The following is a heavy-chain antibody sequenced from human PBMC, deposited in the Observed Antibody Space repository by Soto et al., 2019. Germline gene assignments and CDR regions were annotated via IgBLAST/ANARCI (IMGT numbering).Heavy chain of an antibody. Sequence: GASVKVSCKASGYSFTSLDINLVRQTAGQGLEWMGWMQPSTGRTGYAQKFQGRVTMTRDTSINTAYMELTTLTSDDTAFYYCARGVSAGVDYWGQGTLVTVSS. CDR2: MQPSTGRT. CDR1: GYSFTSLD. CDR3: ARGVSAGVDY. D-gene: IGHD1-26*01. V-gene: IGHV1-8*01. J-gene: IGHJ4*02.